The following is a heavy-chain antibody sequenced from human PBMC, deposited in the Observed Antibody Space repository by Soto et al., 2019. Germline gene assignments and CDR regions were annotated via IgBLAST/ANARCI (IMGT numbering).Heavy chain of an antibody. CDR3: MRGQYYDSSPFDN. CDR1: GFAFSDYY. Sequence: SGWSLRLSCAASGFAFSDYYVSWIRHAPGKGLQWVSYISSGSSYTNYADSVKGRFTISRDNAKNSLYLQMSSLRAEESAMHFCMRGQYYDSSPFDNWGQGSPVIVSA. V-gene: IGHV3-11*06. J-gene: IGHJ4*02. CDR2: ISSGSSYT. D-gene: IGHD3-22*01.